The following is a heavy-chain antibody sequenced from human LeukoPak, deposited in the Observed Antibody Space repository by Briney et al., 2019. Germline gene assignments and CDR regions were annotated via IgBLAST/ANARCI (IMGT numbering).Heavy chain of an antibody. CDR2: IWYDGSNQ. Sequence: PGGSLRLSCAASGFTFSSYGMHWVRQAPGKGLEWVAVIWYDGSNQYYADSVKGRFTISRDNSKDTLYLQMNSLRAEDTAVYYCARDNYGSGSVLDYWGQGTLVTVSS. CDR1: GFTFSSYG. V-gene: IGHV3-33*01. J-gene: IGHJ4*02. D-gene: IGHD3-10*01. CDR3: ARDNYGSGSVLDY.